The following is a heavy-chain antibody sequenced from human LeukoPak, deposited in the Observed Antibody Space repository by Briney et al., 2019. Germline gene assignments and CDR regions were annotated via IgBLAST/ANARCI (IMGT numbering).Heavy chain of an antibody. D-gene: IGHD3-22*01. J-gene: IGHJ4*02. CDR2: INHSGST. CDR1: GGSFSGYY. Sequence: SETLSLTCAVYGGSFSGYYWSWIRQPPGKGLEWIGEINHSGSTNYNPSLKSRVTISVDTSKNQFSLKLGSVTAADTAVYYCARGYYYDSSGHLDYWGQGTLVTVSS. V-gene: IGHV4-34*01. CDR3: ARGYYYDSSGHLDY.